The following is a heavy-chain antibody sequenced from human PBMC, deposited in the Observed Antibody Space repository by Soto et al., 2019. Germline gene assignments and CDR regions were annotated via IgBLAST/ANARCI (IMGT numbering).Heavy chain of an antibody. V-gene: IGHV1-18*01. D-gene: IGHD3-10*01. Sequence: QIQLVQSGAEVKKAGASVKVSCKASGYTFTNYGISWVRQALGQGLEWMGWISAYNDNTNYAQKFQGRVTLTTDTATRTASMELRSLTSDDTAVYYCAREGYYYGSGSYSPPRYYGMDVWGQGTTVTVFS. J-gene: IGHJ6*02. CDR1: GYTFTNYG. CDR2: ISAYNDNT. CDR3: AREGYYYGSGSYSPPRYYGMDV.